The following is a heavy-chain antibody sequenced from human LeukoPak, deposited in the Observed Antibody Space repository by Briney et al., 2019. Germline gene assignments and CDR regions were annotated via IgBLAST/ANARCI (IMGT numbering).Heavy chain of an antibody. CDR3: ARHFDRDGYKSNAFDI. D-gene: IGHD5-24*01. J-gene: IGHJ3*02. CDR2: MYYSGST. Sequence: RSSETLSLTCTVSGGSFSSSSYYWGWIRQPPGKGLEWIGSMYYSGSTYYNASLRSRVTISVDTSKNQFSLKLSSVTAADTAVYYCARHFDRDGYKSNAFDIWDQGTMVTVSS. V-gene: IGHV4-39*01. CDR1: GGSFSSSSYY.